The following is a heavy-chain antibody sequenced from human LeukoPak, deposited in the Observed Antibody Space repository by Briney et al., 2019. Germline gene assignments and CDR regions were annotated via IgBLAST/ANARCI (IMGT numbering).Heavy chain of an antibody. CDR1: GFTFSSYG. CDR2: IRYDGSNK. V-gene: IGHV3-30*02. Sequence: GGSLRLSCAASGFTFSSYGMHWVRKAPGKGLEWVAFIRYDGSNKYYADSVKGRFTISRDNSKNTLYLQMNSLRAEDTAVYYCAKDGGGYSTTDAFDIWGQGTMVTVSS. CDR3: AKDGGGYSTTDAFDI. D-gene: IGHD5-12*01. J-gene: IGHJ3*02.